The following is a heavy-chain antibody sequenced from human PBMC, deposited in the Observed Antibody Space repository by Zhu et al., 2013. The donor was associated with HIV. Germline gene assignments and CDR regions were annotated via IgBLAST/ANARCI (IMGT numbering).Heavy chain of an antibody. Sequence: QVQLVQSGTEVKTPGASVRVSCRTSRYTFTAYYMHWVRQAPGQGLEWMGWINPNNGATRYAQKFKGRVTMTRDTSVDTAYMDLNSLRSDDTAVYFXAREDRRLMTTLDYWGQGTLVTVSS. D-gene: IGHD4-4*01. CDR2: INPNNGAT. V-gene: IGHV1-2*02. J-gene: IGHJ4*02. CDR3: AREDRRLMTTLDY. CDR1: RYTFTAYY.